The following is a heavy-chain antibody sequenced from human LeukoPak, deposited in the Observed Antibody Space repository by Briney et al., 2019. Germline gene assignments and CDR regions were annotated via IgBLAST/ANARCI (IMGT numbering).Heavy chain of an antibody. J-gene: IGHJ4*02. V-gene: IGHV3-30*04. CDR3: ARDLKRGVRRMHY. CDR1: GFTFSSDA. Sequence: GGSLRVSCAASGFTFSSDAMHWVRQAPGKGLEWVAVISYDGSNKYYADSVKGRFTISRDNSKNTLYLQMNSLRAEDTAVYYCARDLKRGVRRMHYWGQGTLVTVSS. CDR2: ISYDGSNK. D-gene: IGHD3-10*01.